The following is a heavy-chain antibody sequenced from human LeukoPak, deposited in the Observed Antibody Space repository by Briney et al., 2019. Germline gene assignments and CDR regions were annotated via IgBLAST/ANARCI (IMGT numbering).Heavy chain of an antibody. CDR1: GFTFSNYA. J-gene: IGHJ4*02. Sequence: GGSLRLSCAASGFTFSNYAMNWVRQAPGKGLEWVSSVSSSSSYINYADSVKGRFTISRDNSRNTLFVQMNSLSAEDTAVYYCAKVRSGSSNWALRIFDNWGQGTLVTVSS. CDR3: AKVRSGSSNWALRIFDN. CDR2: VSSSSSYI. V-gene: IGHV3-21*04. D-gene: IGHD4-11*01.